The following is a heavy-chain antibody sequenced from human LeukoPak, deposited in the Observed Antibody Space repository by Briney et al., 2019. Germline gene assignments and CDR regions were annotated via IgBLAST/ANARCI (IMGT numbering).Heavy chain of an antibody. D-gene: IGHD2-21*02. CDR2: ISGSGGNT. CDR3: AKPYGTDCGGDCYFDY. CDR1: GFTFSNYA. V-gene: IGHV3-23*01. J-gene: IGHJ4*02. Sequence: RGSLRLSCAAFGFTFSNYAISWVRQAPGKGLEWVSAISGSGGNTYYADSVRGRFTISRDNSRNTLHLQMNRLRAEDTALYYRAKPYGTDCGGDCYFDYWGQGTLVSVSS.